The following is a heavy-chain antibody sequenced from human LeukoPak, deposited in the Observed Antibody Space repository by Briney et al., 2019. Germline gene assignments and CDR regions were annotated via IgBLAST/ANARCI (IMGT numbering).Heavy chain of an antibody. J-gene: IGHJ5*02. CDR1: GYSISSGYY. V-gene: IGHV4-38-2*02. CDR2: IYHSGST. CDR3: ARVNCSGGSCYSGQVNWFDP. D-gene: IGHD2-15*01. Sequence: SETLSLTCTVYGYSISSGYYWGWIRQPPGKGLEWIGSIYHSGSTYYNPSLKSRVTISVDTSKNQFSLKLSSVTAADTAVYYCARVNCSGGSCYSGQVNWFDPWGQGTLVTVSS.